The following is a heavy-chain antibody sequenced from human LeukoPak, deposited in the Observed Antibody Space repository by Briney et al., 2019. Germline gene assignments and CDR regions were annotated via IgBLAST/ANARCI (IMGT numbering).Heavy chain of an antibody. Sequence: HGGSLRLSCAASGFTFSSYAMSWVRQAPGKGLEWVSAISGSGGSTYYADSVKGRFTISRDNSKNTLYLQMNSQRAEDTAVYYCAKHYDILPDAFLDAFDIWGQGTMVTVSS. CDR2: ISGSGGST. CDR1: GFTFSSYA. CDR3: AKHYDILPDAFLDAFDI. D-gene: IGHD3-9*01. J-gene: IGHJ3*02. V-gene: IGHV3-23*01.